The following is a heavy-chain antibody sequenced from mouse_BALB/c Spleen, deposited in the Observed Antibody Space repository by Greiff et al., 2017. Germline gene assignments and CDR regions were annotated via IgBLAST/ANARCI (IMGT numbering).Heavy chain of an antibody. CDR2: INPYNDGT. CDR1: GYTFTSYV. V-gene: IGHV1-14*01. CDR3: ASPGTYYGNYEDY. D-gene: IGHD2-10*01. Sequence: VQLKESGPELVKPGASVKMSCKASGYTFTSYVMHWVKQKPGQGLEWIGYINPYNDGTKYNEKFKGKATLTSDKSSSTAYMELSSLTSEDSAVYYCASPGTYYGNYEDYWGQGTTLTVSS. J-gene: IGHJ2*01.